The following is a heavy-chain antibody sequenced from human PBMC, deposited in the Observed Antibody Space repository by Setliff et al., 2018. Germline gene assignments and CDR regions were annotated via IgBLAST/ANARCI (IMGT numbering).Heavy chain of an antibody. CDR3: ARDTSSDWAAWFDP. J-gene: IGHJ5*02. Sequence: PSETLSLTCTVSGASISSGTYYWAWIRQPPGKGLEWIGRIHYRGTTYSNASLASRLTISVDTAKNQFSLKLTSVTAADTAMYYCARDTSSDWAAWFDPWSQGILVTVSS. CDR2: IHYRGTT. CDR1: GASISSGTYY. V-gene: IGHV4-39*07. D-gene: IGHD6-19*01.